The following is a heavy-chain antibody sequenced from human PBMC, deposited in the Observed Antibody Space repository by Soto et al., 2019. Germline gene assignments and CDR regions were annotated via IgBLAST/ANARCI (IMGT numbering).Heavy chain of an antibody. V-gene: IGHV4-59*01. D-gene: IGHD1-26*01. CDR3: AREGGGYRFDY. Sequence: SEILSLTCAVSGTSFGTYYWSWIRQPPGKGLEWIGYIFYSGHLKYNPSLKSRLTISVDPPKNQISLRLTSVTAADTALYYCAREGGGYRFDYWGQGALVTVSS. J-gene: IGHJ4*02. CDR2: IFYSGHL. CDR1: GTSFGTYY.